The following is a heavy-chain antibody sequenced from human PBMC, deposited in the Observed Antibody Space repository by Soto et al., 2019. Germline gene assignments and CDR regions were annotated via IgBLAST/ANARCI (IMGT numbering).Heavy chain of an antibody. V-gene: IGHV1-69*13. CDR3: ASGATEGLNNWFDP. CDR1: GGTFSSYA. CDR2: IIPIFGTA. Sequence: SVKVSCKASGGTFSSYAISWVRQAPGQGLEWMGGIIPIFGTANYAQKFQGRVTITADESTSTAYMELSSLRSEDTAVHYCASGATEGLNNWFDPWGQGTLVTVSS. J-gene: IGHJ5*02. D-gene: IGHD1-26*01.